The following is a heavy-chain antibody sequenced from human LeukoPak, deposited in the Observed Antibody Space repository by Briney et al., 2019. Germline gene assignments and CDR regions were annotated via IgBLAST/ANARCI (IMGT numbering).Heavy chain of an antibody. CDR3: ARWSGTRFDY. CDR1: GGSISSSSYY. Sequence: PSETLSLTCTVSGGSISSSSYYWGWIRQPPGKGLEWIGSIYYSGSTYYNPSLKSRVTISVDTSKNQFSLKLSSVTSADTAVYYCARWSGTRFDYWGQGTLVTVSS. J-gene: IGHJ4*02. D-gene: IGHD3-10*01. CDR2: IYYSGST. V-gene: IGHV4-39*01.